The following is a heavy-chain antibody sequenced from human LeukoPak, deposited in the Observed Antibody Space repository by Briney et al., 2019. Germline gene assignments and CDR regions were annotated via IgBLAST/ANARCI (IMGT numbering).Heavy chain of an antibody. V-gene: IGHV3-48*04. CDR3: AELGITMIGGG. Sequence: GGSLRLSCAASGFSFGSYSMNWVRQAPGKGLEWVSYISSSGSTIYYADSVKGRFTISRDNAKNSLYLQMNSLRAEDTAVYYCAELGITMIGGGWGKGTTVTISS. CDR2: ISSSGSTI. D-gene: IGHD3-10*02. J-gene: IGHJ6*04. CDR1: GFSFGSYS.